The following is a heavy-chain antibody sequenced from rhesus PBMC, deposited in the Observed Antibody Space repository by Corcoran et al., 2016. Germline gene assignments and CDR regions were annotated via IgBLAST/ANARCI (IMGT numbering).Heavy chain of an antibody. Sequence: QVQLQESGPGLVKPSETLYLTCAVSGASISEKYFWNWISQSPGRCLEWIANIYCKTGSTEYNPARNGRVTIATETSKNQVSLNLSSVPAADTALYYCAADDYSSSLDVWGRGCLVTVSS. CDR1: GASISEKYF. J-gene: IGHJ5-2*02. CDR2: IYCKTGST. V-gene: IGHV4S9*01. CDR3: AADDYSSSLDV. D-gene: IGHD3-9*01.